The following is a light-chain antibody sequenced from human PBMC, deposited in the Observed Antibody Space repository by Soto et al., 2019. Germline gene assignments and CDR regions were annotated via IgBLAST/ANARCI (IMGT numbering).Light chain of an antibody. J-gene: IGKJ3*01. CDR1: QDISNY. V-gene: IGKV1-33*01. CDR3: QKYDYLPPFT. CDR2: DAS. Sequence: DIQMTQSPSSLSASVGDRVTITCQASQDISNYLNWYQQKPGKAPKLLIYDASNLETGVPARFSGSGSGTDFTFTISSLQPEDIKIYYYQKYDYLPPFTFGPGTQVDLK.